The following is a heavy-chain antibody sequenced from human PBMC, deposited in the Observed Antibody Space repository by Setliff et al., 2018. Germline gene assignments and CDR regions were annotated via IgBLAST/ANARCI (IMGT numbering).Heavy chain of an antibody. J-gene: IGHJ4*02. V-gene: IGHV1-69*13. CDR1: GGTFSSCA. Sequence: GASVKVSCKASGGTFSSCAISWVRQAPGQGLEWMGGIIPIFGTANYAQKFQGRVTITADESTSTAYMELSSLRSEDTAVYYCARDSRGLVPAAIEGSYYYYFDYWGQGTLVTVSS. D-gene: IGHD2-2*02. CDR2: IIPIFGTA. CDR3: ARDSRGLVPAAIEGSYYYYFDY.